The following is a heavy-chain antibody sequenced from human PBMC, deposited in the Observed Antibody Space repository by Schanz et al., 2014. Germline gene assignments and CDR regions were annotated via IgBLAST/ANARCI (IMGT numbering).Heavy chain of an antibody. D-gene: IGHD1-20*01. V-gene: IGHV3-15*04. CDR3: TTFNNRDALYI. Sequence: EVRLVESGGGLVEPGGSLRLSCSGSGFTFSEVYMSWVRQAPGKGLEWVGRIENNANGATTDYAAPVKGRFTVSRDDSRNTLYLQMNHLRTDDTAIYYCTTFNNRDALYIWGQGTMVTVSS. CDR2: IENNANGATT. J-gene: IGHJ3*02. CDR1: GFTFSEVY.